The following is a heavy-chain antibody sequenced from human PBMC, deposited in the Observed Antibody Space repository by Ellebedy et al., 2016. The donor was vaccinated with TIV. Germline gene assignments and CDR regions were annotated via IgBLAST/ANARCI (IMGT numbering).Heavy chain of an antibody. CDR2: INGNGNT. V-gene: IGHV1-3*01. J-gene: IGHJ6*02. D-gene: IGHD1-1*01. CDR3: ARDFREYNNYKYYGMDV. CDR1: GYTFTNYA. Sequence: AASVKVSCKTSGYTFTNYAIHWVRQDPGQRLEWMGWINGNGNTKYSQKFQGRVAITRDTSASTAYMELSSLRSEDTAVYYCARDFREYNNYKYYGMDVWGQGTTVTVFS.